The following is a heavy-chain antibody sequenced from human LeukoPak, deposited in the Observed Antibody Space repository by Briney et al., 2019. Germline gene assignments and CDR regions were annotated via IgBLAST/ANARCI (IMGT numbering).Heavy chain of an antibody. D-gene: IGHD5-24*01. J-gene: IGHJ5*02. V-gene: IGHV3-11*01. Sequence: GGSLRLSCAASGFTFNDYYMSWIRQAPGKGLEWVSYINIGGTNTHYADSVKGRFTISRDNAKKSLYSEMNNLRAEDTAVYYCATDGAEFDAWGQGAPVTVSS. CDR2: INIGGTNT. CDR3: ATDGAEFDA. CDR1: GFTFNDYY.